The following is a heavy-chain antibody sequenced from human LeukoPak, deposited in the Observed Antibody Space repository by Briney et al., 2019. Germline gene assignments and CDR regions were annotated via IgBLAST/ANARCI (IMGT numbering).Heavy chain of an antibody. D-gene: IGHD1-26*01. CDR3: AKLSGSYFEY. Sequence: GGSLRLSCAASGLTFNNYALSWVRQAPGKGLEWVSMIGGGSGITWYADSVKGRFTISRDNSKNTVYLQMISLRAEDTAVYYCAKLSGSYFEYWGQGTLVTVSS. J-gene: IGHJ4*02. CDR1: GLTFNNYA. V-gene: IGHV3-23*01. CDR2: IGGGSGIT.